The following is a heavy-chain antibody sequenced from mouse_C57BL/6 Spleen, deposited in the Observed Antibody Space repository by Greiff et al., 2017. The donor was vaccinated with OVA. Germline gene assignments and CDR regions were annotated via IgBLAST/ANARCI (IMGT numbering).Heavy chain of an antibody. CDR2: IDPANGNT. Sequence: EVMLVESVAELVRPGASVKLSCTASGFTFTNTYMHWVKQRPEQGLEWIGKIDPANGNTTYAPKFQGKATITADTSSNTAYLQLSSLTSEDTAIYYCAREVANYAMDYWGQGTSVTVSS. CDR1: GFTFTNTY. V-gene: IGHV14-3*01. J-gene: IGHJ4*01. CDR3: AREVANYAMDY. D-gene: IGHD1-1*02.